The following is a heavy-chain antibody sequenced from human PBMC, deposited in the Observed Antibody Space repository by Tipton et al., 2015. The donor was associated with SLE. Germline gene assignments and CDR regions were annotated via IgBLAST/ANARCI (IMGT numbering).Heavy chain of an antibody. V-gene: IGHV3-74*01. J-gene: IGHJ4*02. Sequence: SLRLSCTASGFTLSNYWIHWVRQVPGKGLLWVSRINTDGSITSYADSVKGRFAISRDNAKNTLYLQMNSLGAEDTAVYYCGRVLSSDSLGTDYWGQGTLVTVSS. CDR2: INTDGSIT. CDR3: GRVLSSDSLGTDY. CDR1: GFTLSNYW. D-gene: IGHD1-1*01.